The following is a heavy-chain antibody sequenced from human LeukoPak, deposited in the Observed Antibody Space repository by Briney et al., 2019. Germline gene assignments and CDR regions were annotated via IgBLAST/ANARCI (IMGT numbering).Heavy chain of an antibody. CDR2: INPNSGGT. Sequence: VASVKVSCKASGYTFTGYYMHWVRQAPGQGLEWMGWINPNSGGTNYAQKFQGRVTMTRDTSISTAYMELSRLRSDDTAVYYCARDGYYGDYINYYYYGMDVWGQGTTVTVSS. D-gene: IGHD4-17*01. CDR3: ARDGYYGDYINYYYYGMDV. CDR1: GYTFTGYY. V-gene: IGHV1-2*02. J-gene: IGHJ6*02.